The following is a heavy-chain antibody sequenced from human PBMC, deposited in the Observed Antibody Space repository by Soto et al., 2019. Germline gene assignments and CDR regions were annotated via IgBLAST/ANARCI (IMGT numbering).Heavy chain of an antibody. V-gene: IGHV4-39*01. CDR2: IYYSGST. J-gene: IGHJ6*03. CDR3: ARLIYDYIWGSYNYMDV. CDR1: GGSISSSSYY. Sequence: PSETLSLTCTVSGGSISSSSYYWGWIRQPPGKGLEWIGSIYYSGSTYYNPSLKSRVTISVDTSKNQFSLKLSSVTAADTAVYYCARLIYDYIWGSYNYMDVWGKGTTVTVSS. D-gene: IGHD3-16*01.